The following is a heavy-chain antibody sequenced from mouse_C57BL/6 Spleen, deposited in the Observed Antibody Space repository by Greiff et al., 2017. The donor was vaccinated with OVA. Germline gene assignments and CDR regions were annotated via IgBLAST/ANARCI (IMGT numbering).Heavy chain of an antibody. V-gene: IGHV2-6*03. CDR1: GFSLTSYG. Sequence: VMLVESGPGLVAPSQRLSITCTVSGFSLTSYGVHWVRQPPGKGLEWLVVIWSDGSTTYNSALKSRLSISKDNSKSQVFLKMNSLQTDDTAMYYCATLDGYYGGFAYWGQGTLVTVSA. J-gene: IGHJ3*01. CDR2: IWSDGST. D-gene: IGHD2-3*01. CDR3: ATLDGYYGGFAY.